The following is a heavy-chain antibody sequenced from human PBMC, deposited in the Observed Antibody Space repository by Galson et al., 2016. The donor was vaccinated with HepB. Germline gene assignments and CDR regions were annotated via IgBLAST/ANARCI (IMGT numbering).Heavy chain of an antibody. J-gene: IGHJ6*02. CDR2: IRSKANSYAT. V-gene: IGHV3-73*01. Sequence: SLRLSCAASGFTFSGSAIHWVRQASGKGLEWVGRIRSKANSYATAYAASLKGRFTISRDDSKNTAYLQRNRLKTEDTAVYYCTRLTLEVVAATIGTYYYGLDVWGQGTTVTVSS. CDR3: TRLTLEVVAATIGTYYYGLDV. CDR1: GFTFSGSA. D-gene: IGHD2-15*01.